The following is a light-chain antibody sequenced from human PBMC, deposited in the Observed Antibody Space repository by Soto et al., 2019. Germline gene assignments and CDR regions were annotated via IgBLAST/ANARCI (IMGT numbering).Light chain of an antibody. J-gene: IGLJ1*01. CDR1: SSDVGGYNY. V-gene: IGLV2-14*01. Sequence: QSAVTQPASVTGSPGQSITISCTGTSSDVGGYNYVSWYQQHPGKAPKLMIYEVSNRPSGVSNRFSGSKSGNTASLTISGLQAEDVADYYCSSYTSSSTPYVFGTGTKVTVL. CDR2: EVS. CDR3: SSYTSSSTPYV.